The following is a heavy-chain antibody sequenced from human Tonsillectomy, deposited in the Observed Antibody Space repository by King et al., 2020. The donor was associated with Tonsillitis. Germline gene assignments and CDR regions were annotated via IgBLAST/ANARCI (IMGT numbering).Heavy chain of an antibody. Sequence: VQLVESGGGLVQPGGSLRLSCAASGSTFSTYNMNWVRQAPGKGLEWISYISDTSSYIYYADSVKGRFTISRDNAKDSLFLQMNSLRDEDTAVYYCAAGAGRYFRLAAVVYWGQGTLGTVSP. V-gene: IGHV3-48*02. CDR1: GSTFSTYN. D-gene: IGHD6-13*01. CDR2: ISDTSSYI. J-gene: IGHJ4*01. CDR3: AAGAGRYFRLAAVVY.